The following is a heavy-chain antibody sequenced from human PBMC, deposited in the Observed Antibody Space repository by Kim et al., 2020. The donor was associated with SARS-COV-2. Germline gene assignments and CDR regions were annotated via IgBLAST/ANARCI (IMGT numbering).Heavy chain of an antibody. CDR1: GGSISSSSYY. CDR2: IYYSGST. J-gene: IGHJ6*02. V-gene: IGHV4-39*01. CDR3: ARPGYYDFWSGYSNYYYYGMDV. Sequence: SETLSLTCTVSGGSISSSSYYWGWIRQPPGKGLEWIGSIYYSGSTYYNPSLKSRVTISVDTSKNQFSLKLSSVTAADTAVYYCARPGYYDFWSGYSNYYYYGMDVWGQGTTDTVSS. D-gene: IGHD3-3*01.